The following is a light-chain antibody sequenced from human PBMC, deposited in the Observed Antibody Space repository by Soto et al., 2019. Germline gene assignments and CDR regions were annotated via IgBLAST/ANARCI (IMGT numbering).Light chain of an antibody. CDR3: QQYNQWYT. CDR2: GAS. J-gene: IGKJ2*01. CDR1: QSVSSK. V-gene: IGKV3-15*01. Sequence: EIVMTQSPATLSVSPGERATLSCRASQSVSSKLAWYQQRPGQPLRLLIYGASTRATGIPARFSGTGSGTEFTLTISSLQSEDFAVYYCQQYNQWYTFGQGTKLEIK.